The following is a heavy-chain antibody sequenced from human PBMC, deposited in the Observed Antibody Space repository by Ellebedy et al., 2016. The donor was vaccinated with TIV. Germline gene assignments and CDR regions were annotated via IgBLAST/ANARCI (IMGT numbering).Heavy chain of an antibody. CDR1: GGSLSGYF. CDR2: ISHNGAT. V-gene: IGHV4-34*01. CDR3: ARGLSMDV. Sequence: MPSETLSPTCAVNGGSLSGYFWTWIRKPPGKGLEWIGEISHNGATNYNPSLNSRVTISADMSKNQFSLELSSVDAADTAVYYCARGLSMDVWGQGTTVTVS. J-gene: IGHJ6*02.